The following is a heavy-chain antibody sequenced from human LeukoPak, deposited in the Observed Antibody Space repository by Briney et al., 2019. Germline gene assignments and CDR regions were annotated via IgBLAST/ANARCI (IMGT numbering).Heavy chain of an antibody. CDR1: GFTFSAYA. J-gene: IGHJ5*02. D-gene: IGHD2-15*01. CDR2: ISSTSNYI. V-gene: IGHV3-21*01. CDR3: AKDGLYCSGGSCHRPEWFDP. Sequence: PGGSLRLSCAASGFTFSAYAISWVRQAPGKGLEWVSCISSTSNYIFYADSVRGRFTISRDNAKNSLYLQMDSLRAEDTAVYYCAKDGLYCSGGSCHRPEWFDPWGQGTLVTVSS.